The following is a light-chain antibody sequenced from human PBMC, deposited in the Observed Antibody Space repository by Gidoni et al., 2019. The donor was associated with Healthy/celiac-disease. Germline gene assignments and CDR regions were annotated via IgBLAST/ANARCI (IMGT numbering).Light chain of an antibody. J-gene: IGKJ5*01. CDR3: QQRSNWPPRIT. Sequence: EIVLTQSPATLSLSPGERATLSCRASQSVSSYLAWYQQTPGQAPRLLIYDASNGATGIPARFSGSGSGTDFTLTISSREPEDFAVYYCQQRSNWPPRITFGQGTRLEIK. V-gene: IGKV3-11*01. CDR1: QSVSSY. CDR2: DAS.